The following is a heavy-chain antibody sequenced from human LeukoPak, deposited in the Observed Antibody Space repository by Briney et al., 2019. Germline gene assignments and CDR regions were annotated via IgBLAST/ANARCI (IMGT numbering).Heavy chain of an antibody. J-gene: IGHJ4*02. CDR1: GFTFSSYW. D-gene: IGHD3-22*01. CDR2: IKQDGSEK. V-gene: IGHV3-7*01. CDR3: ARVGYYYHY. Sequence: GGSLRLSCAASGFTFSSYWMSWVRQAPGKGLEWVATIKQDGSEKDFVDSVKGRLTISRDNAKNSLYLQMNSLRAEGTALYYCARVGYYYHYWGQGTWSPSPQ.